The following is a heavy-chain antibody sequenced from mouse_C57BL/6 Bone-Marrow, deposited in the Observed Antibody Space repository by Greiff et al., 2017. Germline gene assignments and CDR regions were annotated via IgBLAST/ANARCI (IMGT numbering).Heavy chain of an antibody. J-gene: IGHJ4*01. CDR3: ARRPYDYDEGPYAMDY. CDR2: IYPGSGST. V-gene: IGHV1-55*01. D-gene: IGHD2-4*01. Sequence: QVQLQQPGAELVKPGASVKMSCKASGYTFTSYWITWVKQRPGPGLEWIGDIYPGSGSTNYNEKFKSKATLTVDTSSSTAYMQLSSLTSEDSAVYYCARRPYDYDEGPYAMDYWGQGTSVTVSS. CDR1: GYTFTSYW.